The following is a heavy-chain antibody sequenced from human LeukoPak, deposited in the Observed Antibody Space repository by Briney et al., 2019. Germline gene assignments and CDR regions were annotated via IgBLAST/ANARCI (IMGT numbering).Heavy chain of an antibody. CDR3: ARGRIAAAITFDY. CDR1: GVTFSSYS. Sequence: GVSLRLSCAASGVTFSSYSMNWARQAPGKGLEWVSSISSSSSYIYYADSVKGRFTISRDNAKNSLYLQMNSLRAEDTAVYYCARGRIAAAITFDYWGQGTLVTVSS. CDR2: ISSSSSYI. D-gene: IGHD6-13*01. J-gene: IGHJ4*02. V-gene: IGHV3-21*01.